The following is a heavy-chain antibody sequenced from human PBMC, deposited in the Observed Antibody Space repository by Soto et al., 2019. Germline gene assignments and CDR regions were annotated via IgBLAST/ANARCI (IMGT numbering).Heavy chain of an antibody. CDR2: IWYDGSNK. CDR3: ARAEYCSGGSCYSDAFDI. J-gene: IGHJ3*02. D-gene: IGHD2-15*01. Sequence: QVQLVESGGGVVQPGRSLRLSCAASGFTFSSYGMHWVRQAPGKGLEWVAVIWYDGSNKYYADSVKGRFTISRDNSKNMLYLQMNSLRAEDTAVYYCARAEYCSGGSCYSDAFDIWGQGTMVTVSS. CDR1: GFTFSSYG. V-gene: IGHV3-33*01.